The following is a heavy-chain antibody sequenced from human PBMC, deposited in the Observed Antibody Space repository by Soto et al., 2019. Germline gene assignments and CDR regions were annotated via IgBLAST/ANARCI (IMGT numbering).Heavy chain of an antibody. CDR2: IIPILGIE. CDR1: GGTFSSYT. CDR3: ARDRKTLLVPGNHDAFDI. V-gene: IGHV1-69*08. Sequence: QVQLVQSGAEVKKPGSSVKVSCKASGGTFSSYTISWVRQAPGQGLEWMGRIIPILGIENYAQKFQGRVTITADKSTSTAYMELSSLRAEDTAVYYCARDRKTLLVPGNHDAFDIWGQGTMVTVSS. D-gene: IGHD2-8*02. J-gene: IGHJ3*02.